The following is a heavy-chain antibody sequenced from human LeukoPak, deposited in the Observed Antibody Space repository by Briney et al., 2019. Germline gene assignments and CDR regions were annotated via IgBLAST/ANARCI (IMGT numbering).Heavy chain of an antibody. J-gene: IGHJ4*02. D-gene: IGHD6-13*01. CDR1: GYTFTGYY. Sequence: ASVKVSCKASGYTFTGYYMHWVRQAPGQGREGMGWINPNSGGTNYAQKFQGRVTMTRDTSISTAYMELSRLRSDDTAVYYCARGLSYSSSWYFLFAYWGQGTLVTVSS. CDR3: ARGLSYSSSWYFLFAY. V-gene: IGHV1-2*02. CDR2: INPNSGGT.